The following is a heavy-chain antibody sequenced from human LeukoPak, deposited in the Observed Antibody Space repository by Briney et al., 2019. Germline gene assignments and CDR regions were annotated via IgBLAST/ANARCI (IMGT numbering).Heavy chain of an antibody. CDR2: INPSGGST. CDR1: GYTFTGYG. CDR3: ARDYYGSGSYSY. J-gene: IGHJ4*02. D-gene: IGHD3-10*01. Sequence: ASVKVSCKASGYTFTGYGISWVRQAPGQGLEWMGIINPSGGSTSYAQKFQGRVTMTRDMSTSTVYMELSSLRSEDTAVYYCARDYYGSGSYSYWGQGTLVTVSS. V-gene: IGHV1-46*01.